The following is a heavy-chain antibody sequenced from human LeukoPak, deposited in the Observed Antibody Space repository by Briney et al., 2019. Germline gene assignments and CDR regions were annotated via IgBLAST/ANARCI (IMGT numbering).Heavy chain of an antibody. CDR3: ASQSGGYAY. D-gene: IGHD5-12*01. Sequence: SETLSLTCAVSGGSISSGGYSWSWIRQPPGKGLEWIGYNSDTYYNPSLRSRVTILVDTSKNQFSLKLSSVTAADTAVYYCASQSGGYAYWGQGTLVTVSS. J-gene: IGHJ4*02. CDR1: GGSISSGGYS. V-gene: IGHV4-30-4*07. CDR2: NSDT.